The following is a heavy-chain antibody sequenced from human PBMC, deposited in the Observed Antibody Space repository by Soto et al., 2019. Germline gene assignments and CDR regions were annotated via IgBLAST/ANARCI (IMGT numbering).Heavy chain of an antibody. J-gene: IGHJ4*02. CDR1: GGSITSGGIY. D-gene: IGHD6-19*01. V-gene: IGHV4-31*03. Sequence: QVKLQESGPGLEQPAQTLSLSCTVSGGSITSGGIYWSWLRQHPRQGLEWIGYIYHSGSTTYNPSLTSRVTISVDTSKNQFSLTVTSLTVADTAVYYCARFNSRSGTEYFDYWGQGTLVTVSS. CDR3: ARFNSRSGTEYFDY. CDR2: IYHSGST.